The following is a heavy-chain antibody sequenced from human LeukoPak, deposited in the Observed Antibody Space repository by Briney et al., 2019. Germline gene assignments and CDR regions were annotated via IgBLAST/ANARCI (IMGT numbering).Heavy chain of an antibody. D-gene: IGHD2-2*01. J-gene: IGHJ6*03. Sequence: GGSLRLSCAASGFTFSSYSMNWVRQAPGKGLEWVSSISSSSSYIYYADSVKGRFTISRDNAKNSLYLQMNSLRAEDTAVYYCAREGTYCSSTSCYYYYMDVWGKGTTVTTSS. CDR2: ISSSSSYI. CDR3: AREGTYCSSTSCYYYYMDV. CDR1: GFTFSSYS. V-gene: IGHV3-21*01.